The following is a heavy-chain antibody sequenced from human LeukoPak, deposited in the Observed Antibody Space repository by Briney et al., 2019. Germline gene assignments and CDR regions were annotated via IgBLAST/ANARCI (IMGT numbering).Heavy chain of an antibody. CDR1: GYTFTSYG. J-gene: IGHJ4*02. D-gene: IGHD3-22*01. V-gene: IGHV1-18*01. CDR3: ARAGGYYYDSSGYYALDY. CDR2: ISAYNGNT. Sequence: GASVKVSCKASGYTFTSYGISWVRQPPGQGLEWMGWISAYNGNTNYAQKLQGRVTMTTDTSTSTAYMELRSLRSDDTAVYYCARAGGYYYDSSGYYALDYWGQGTLVTVSS.